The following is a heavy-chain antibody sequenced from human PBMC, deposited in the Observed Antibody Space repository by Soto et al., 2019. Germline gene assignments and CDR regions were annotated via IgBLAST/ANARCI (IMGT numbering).Heavy chain of an antibody. CDR3: AVSYSDFDY. Sequence: ASVKVSCKASGYTFTSYYMHWVRQAPGRGLEWMGIINPSGGSTTYAQNFQGRVTMTRDTSTSTVYMELSSLRSEDTAIYYCAVSYSDFDYWGQGTLVTVSS. CDR1: GYTFTSYY. J-gene: IGHJ4*02. D-gene: IGHD4-4*01. V-gene: IGHV1-46*01. CDR2: INPSGGST.